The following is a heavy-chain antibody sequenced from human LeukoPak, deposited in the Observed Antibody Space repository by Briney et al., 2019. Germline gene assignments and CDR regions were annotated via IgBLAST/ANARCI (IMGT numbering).Heavy chain of an antibody. D-gene: IGHD2-2*01. J-gene: IGHJ4*02. CDR3: ARNAVPAAQIDY. CDR2: IRYDGSNK. CDR1: GFTFSSYG. Sequence: GGSLRLSCAASGFTFSSYGMHWVRQAPGKGLEWVAFIRYDGSNKYYADSVKGRFTISRDNSKNTLYLQMSSLRAEDTAVYYCARNAVPAAQIDYWGQGTLVTVSS. V-gene: IGHV3-30*02.